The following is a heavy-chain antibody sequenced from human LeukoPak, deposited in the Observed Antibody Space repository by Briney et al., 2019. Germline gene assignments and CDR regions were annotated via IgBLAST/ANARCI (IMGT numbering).Heavy chain of an antibody. J-gene: IGHJ6*02. D-gene: IGHD4-17*01. CDR2: IYYSGST. CDR3: ARSGMTTVTWGHYGMDV. Sequence: PSGTLSLTCAVSGGSISSSNWWSWVRQPPGKGLEWIGYIYYSGSTNYNPSLKSRVTISVDTSKNQFSLKLSSVTAADTAVYYCARSGMTTVTWGHYGMDVWGQGTTVTVSS. V-gene: IGHV4-4*02. CDR1: GGSISSSNW.